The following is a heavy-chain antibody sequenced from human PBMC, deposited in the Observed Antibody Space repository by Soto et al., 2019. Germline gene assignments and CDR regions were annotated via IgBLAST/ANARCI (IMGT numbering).Heavy chain of an antibody. CDR2: IKYNGDY. D-gene: IGHD3-10*01. CDR3: ARHGFGRLHGLVDV. Sequence: QVQFPESGPGLVKPSETLSLTCTVSGGSISNYYCSWFRQPPGKGLEWIGYIKYNGDYAYIFSLTTRVTRSMDTSKTQFSLTLESVTATDTAVYYCARHGFGRLHGLVDVWGQGPRVIVSS. J-gene: IGHJ6*02. V-gene: IGHV4-59*08. CDR1: GGSISNYY.